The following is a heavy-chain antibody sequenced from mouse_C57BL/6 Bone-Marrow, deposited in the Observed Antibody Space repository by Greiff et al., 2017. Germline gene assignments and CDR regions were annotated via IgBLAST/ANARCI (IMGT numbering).Heavy chain of an antibody. J-gene: IGHJ4*01. CDR2: ISGGGSYT. V-gene: IGHV5-4*03. CDR3: ARVITTVVANYAMDY. CDR1: GFTFSSYA. D-gene: IGHD1-1*01. Sequence: EVKVVESGGGLVKPGGSLKLSCAASGFTFSSYAMSWVRQTPEKRLEWVATISGGGSYTYYPDNVKGRFTISRDNAKNNLYLQMSHLKSEDTAMYYCARVITTVVANYAMDYWGQGTSVTVSS.